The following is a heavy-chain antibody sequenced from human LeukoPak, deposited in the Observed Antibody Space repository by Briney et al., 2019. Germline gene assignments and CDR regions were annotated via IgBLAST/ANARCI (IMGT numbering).Heavy chain of an antibody. Sequence: TASETLSLTCTVSGGSISSYYWSWIRQPPGKGLEWIGYIYYSGSTNYNPSLKSRVTISVDTSKNQFSLKLSSVTAADTAVYYCARRNGYSYVIDYWGQGTLVTVSS. J-gene: IGHJ4*02. CDR2: IYYSGST. CDR3: ARRNGYSYVIDY. V-gene: IGHV4-59*08. D-gene: IGHD5-18*01. CDR1: GGSISSYY.